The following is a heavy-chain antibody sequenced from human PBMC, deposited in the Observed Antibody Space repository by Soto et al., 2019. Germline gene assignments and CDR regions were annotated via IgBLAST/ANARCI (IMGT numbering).Heavy chain of an antibody. D-gene: IGHD4-4*01. CDR3: AIYSSVTADH. V-gene: IGHV3-23*01. J-gene: IGHJ4*01. CDR1: GFTFSSYA. CDR2: ISGCGGYT. Sequence: EVQLLESGGGLVLPGESLRLSCAASGFTFSSYAMNWVRQAPGKGLEWVSGISGCGGYTYYADSVKGRFTISRDNPQNTRYLQMNDLRPDDTPVYYCAIYSSVTADHWGHGTLVTVSS.